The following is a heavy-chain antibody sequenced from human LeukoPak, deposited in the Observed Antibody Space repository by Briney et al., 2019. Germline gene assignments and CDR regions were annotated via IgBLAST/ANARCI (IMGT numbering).Heavy chain of an antibody. V-gene: IGHV3-21*01. CDR1: GFTFTTYS. Sequence: GGSLRPSCAASGFTFTTYSITWVRQAPGKGLEWVSSISSSSTYIYYADSVKGRFTISRDNAKNSLYLQMNSLRAEDTAVYYCARFSRPGYYYFDYWGQGTLVTVSS. J-gene: IGHJ4*02. CDR3: ARFSRPGYYYFDY. D-gene: IGHD3-9*01. CDR2: ISSSSTYI.